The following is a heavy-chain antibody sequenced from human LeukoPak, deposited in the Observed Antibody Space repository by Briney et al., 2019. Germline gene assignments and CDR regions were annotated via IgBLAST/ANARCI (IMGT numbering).Heavy chain of an antibody. Sequence: SVKGSCKASGGTFSSYAISWVRQAPGQGLEWMGGIIPIFGTANYAQKFQGRVTITTDESTSTAYMELSSLRSEDTAVYYCARGTFSGSSSFDYWGQGTLVTVSS. CDR2: IIPIFGTA. V-gene: IGHV1-69*05. J-gene: IGHJ4*02. CDR1: GGTFSSYA. CDR3: ARGTFSGSSSFDY. D-gene: IGHD6-6*01.